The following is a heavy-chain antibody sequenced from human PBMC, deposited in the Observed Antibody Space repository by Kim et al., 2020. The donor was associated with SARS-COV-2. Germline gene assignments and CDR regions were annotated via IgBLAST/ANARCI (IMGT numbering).Heavy chain of an antibody. CDR1: GFTFSIYS. CDR3: ASSRAYFDS. CDR2: ITGDSNTI. D-gene: IGHD3-10*01. J-gene: IGHJ4*02. Sequence: GGSLRLSCAASGFTFSIYSMNWVRQAPGRGLEWVSYITGDSNTIYYADSVKGRFTISRDNAESSLFLQMNSLRDEDTAVYYCASSRAYFDSWGQGTLVTVSS. V-gene: IGHV3-48*02.